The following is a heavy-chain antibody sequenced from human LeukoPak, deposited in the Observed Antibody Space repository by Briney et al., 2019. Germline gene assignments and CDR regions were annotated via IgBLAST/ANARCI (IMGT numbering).Heavy chain of an antibody. CDR2: MSPNSGDT. CDR1: SYTFINYA. J-gene: IGHJ4*02. V-gene: IGHV1-8*02. D-gene: IGHD7-27*01. Sequence: ASVKVSCKASSYTFINYAISWVRQATGQGLEWLGWMSPNSGDTGYAQKFQGRVTMTSDSSISTAYMELSSLRSEDTAIYYCVRTPPNWGFDYWGQGTLVTVSS. CDR3: VRTPPNWGFDY.